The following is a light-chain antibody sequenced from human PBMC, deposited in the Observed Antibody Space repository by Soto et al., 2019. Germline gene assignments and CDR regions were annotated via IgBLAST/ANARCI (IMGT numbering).Light chain of an antibody. Sequence: QSVLTQPASVSGSPGQSITIPCTGTSSDVGGYNFVSWYQQYPGKAPKLMIYDVTNRPSGVSNRFSASKSGNTASLTISGLQADDEANYYCSSYTSSSTLVVFGGGTKLTVL. V-gene: IGLV2-14*01. CDR2: DVT. CDR3: SSYTSSSTLVV. CDR1: SSDVGGYNF. J-gene: IGLJ2*01.